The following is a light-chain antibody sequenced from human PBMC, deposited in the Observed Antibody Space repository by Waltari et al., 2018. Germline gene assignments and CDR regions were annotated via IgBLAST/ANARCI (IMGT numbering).Light chain of an antibody. V-gene: IGKV3-15*01. Sequence: EIAMTQSPATLSVSPGERATVSCRASQSLGSNLAWYQQKPGQAPRLLIFAASTRATGIPARFSGSGSGTEFTLTISSLQSEDFAIYYCQQYNDWPPTWTFGQGTKVEIK. J-gene: IGKJ1*01. CDR1: QSLGSN. CDR2: AAS. CDR3: QQYNDWPPTWT.